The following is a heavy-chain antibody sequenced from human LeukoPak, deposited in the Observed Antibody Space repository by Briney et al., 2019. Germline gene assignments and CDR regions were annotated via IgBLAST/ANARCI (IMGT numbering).Heavy chain of an antibody. J-gene: IGHJ4*02. CDR2: INPSGGST. CDR1: GYTFTSYY. V-gene: IGHV1-46*01. D-gene: IGHD3-22*01. CDR3: AXXXXXDYYDXXGLGKIGDY. Sequence: ASVKVSCKASGYTFTSYYMHWVRQAPGQGLEWMGIINPSGGSTSYAQTFQGRVTMTRDTSTSTVYMELSRLRSEDTAVYYCAXXXXXDYYDXXGLGKIGDYWXQGTLVTVSS.